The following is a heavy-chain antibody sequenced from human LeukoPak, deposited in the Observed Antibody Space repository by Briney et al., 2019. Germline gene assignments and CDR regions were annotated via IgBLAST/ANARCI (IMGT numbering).Heavy chain of an antibody. CDR3: ARRGDYYAPYYYYYYYMDV. CDR2: IYYSGST. D-gene: IGHD3-10*01. CDR1: GGSISSYY. Sequence: SETLSLTCTVSGGSISSYYWSWIRQPPGKGLEWIGYIYYSGSTNYNPSLKSRVTISVDTSKNQFSLKLSSVTAADTAVYYCARRGDYYAPYYYYYYYMDVWGKGTTVTISS. J-gene: IGHJ6*03. V-gene: IGHV4-59*12.